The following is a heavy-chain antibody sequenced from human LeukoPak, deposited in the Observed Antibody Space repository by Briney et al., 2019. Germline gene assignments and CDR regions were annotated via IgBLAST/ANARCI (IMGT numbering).Heavy chain of an antibody. CDR2: ISGSGGST. D-gene: IGHD3-10*01. CDR1: GFTFSSYA. Sequence: PGGSLRLSCAASGFTFSSYAMSWVRRAPGKGLEWVSAISGSGGSTYYADSVKGRFTISRDNSKNTLYLQMNSLRAEDTAVYYCAKDTDYYGSGSYSDPWGQGTLVTVSS. J-gene: IGHJ5*02. V-gene: IGHV3-23*01. CDR3: AKDTDYYGSGSYSDP.